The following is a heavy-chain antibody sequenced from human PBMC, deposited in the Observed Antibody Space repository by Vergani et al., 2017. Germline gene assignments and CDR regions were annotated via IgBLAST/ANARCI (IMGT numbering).Heavy chain of an antibody. CDR3: ARNLRSTNGYFDL. V-gene: IGHV4-4*02. CDR2: INHSGST. J-gene: IGHJ2*01. D-gene: IGHD4-17*01. CDR1: GGSISSSNW. Sequence: QVQLQESGPGLVKPSGTLSLTCAVSGGSISSSNWWSWVRQPPGKGLEWIGEINHSGSTNYNPSLKSRVTISVDTSKNQFSLKLSSVTAAETAVYYCARNLRSTNGYFDLWGRGTLVTVSS.